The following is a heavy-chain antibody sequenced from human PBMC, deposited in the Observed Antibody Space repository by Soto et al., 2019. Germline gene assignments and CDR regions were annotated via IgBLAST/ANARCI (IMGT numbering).Heavy chain of an antibody. CDR3: AIVLVLRLVPQYYIDL. J-gene: IGHJ4*02. V-gene: IGHV1-24*01. CDR1: GYTLTELS. CDR2: FDPEDGET. D-gene: IGHD6-19*01. Sequence: ASVKVSCKVSGYTLTELSMHWVRQAPGKGHEWMGGFDPEDGETIYAQKFQGRVTMTEDTSTDTANMELSSLRSEDTAVYYCAIVLVLRLVPQYYIDLWAEATLVTLFS.